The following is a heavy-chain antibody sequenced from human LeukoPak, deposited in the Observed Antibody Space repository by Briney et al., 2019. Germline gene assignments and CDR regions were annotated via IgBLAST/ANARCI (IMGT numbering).Heavy chain of an antibody. CDR2: INHSGIT. CDR1: GDSFNSYY. CDR3: ARERASNNYDNWLDP. Sequence: SETLSLTCAVYGDSFNSYYWSWIRQPPGKGLEWIGEINHSGITNYNPSLKSRVTISVDTSTIHFFLRLSPVTAADTAVYYCARERASNNYDNWLDPWGQGILVTVSS. V-gene: IGHV4-34*01. J-gene: IGHJ5*02. D-gene: IGHD4-11*01.